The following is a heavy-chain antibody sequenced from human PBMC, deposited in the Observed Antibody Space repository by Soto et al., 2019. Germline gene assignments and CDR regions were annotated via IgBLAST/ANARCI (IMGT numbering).Heavy chain of an antibody. Sequence: PSETLSRTCSVSGDSISSNNWWSWVRQPPGKGLEWIGEVYQSGTTNYNPSLKSRVTMSVDTSKNQLSLNLRSVTAADTAVYYCARDGSGSPGAADHWGQGTLVTVSS. J-gene: IGHJ4*02. D-gene: IGHD1-26*01. CDR2: VYQSGTT. CDR1: GDSISSNNW. CDR3: ARDGSGSPGAADH. V-gene: IGHV4-4*02.